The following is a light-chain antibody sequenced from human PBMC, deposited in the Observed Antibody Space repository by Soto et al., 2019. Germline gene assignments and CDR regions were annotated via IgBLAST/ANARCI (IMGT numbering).Light chain of an antibody. CDR3: QKYNQAPWT. CDR1: RDIDNS. CDR2: AAS. Sequence: DIQVTQSPPSLSASVGDRVTITCRTSRDIDNSLAWYQQMPGKAPKLLIYAASTLQSGVPSRFRGSGSGTSFILTITTLQPEDVATYYFQKYNQAPWTFGQGTKVEV. V-gene: IGKV1-27*01. J-gene: IGKJ1*01.